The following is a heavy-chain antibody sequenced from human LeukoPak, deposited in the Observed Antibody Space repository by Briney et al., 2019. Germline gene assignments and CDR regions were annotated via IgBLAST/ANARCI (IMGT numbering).Heavy chain of an antibody. CDR3: AKGNLDY. D-gene: IGHD1-14*01. CDR1: GFTFSNYG. Sequence: HTGGSLRLSCAASGFTFSNYGMNWVRQAPGKGLEWVSAISGSGHNTYYADSVKGRFTISRDNSKNTLYLQMNSLRAEDTAVYYCAKGNLDYWGQGTLVTVSS. V-gene: IGHV3-23*01. CDR2: ISGSGHNT. J-gene: IGHJ4*02.